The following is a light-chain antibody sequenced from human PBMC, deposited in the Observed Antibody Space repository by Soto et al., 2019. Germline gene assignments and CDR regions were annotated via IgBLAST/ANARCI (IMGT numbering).Light chain of an antibody. CDR3: QTWGTAIHDVV. Sequence: QSVLTQSPSASASXXXXXKXTCTLSSGHSTYAIAWHQQQPDKGPRYLMKLNSDGSHSKGDGIPDRFSGSSSGAERHLTISSLQSEDEADYYCQTWGTAIHDVVFGGGTKLTVL. CDR2: LNSDGSH. CDR1: SGHSTYA. V-gene: IGLV4-69*01. J-gene: IGLJ2*01.